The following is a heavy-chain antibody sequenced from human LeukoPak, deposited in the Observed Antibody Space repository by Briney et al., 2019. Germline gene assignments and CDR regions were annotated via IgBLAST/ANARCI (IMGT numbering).Heavy chain of an antibody. V-gene: IGHV3-13*01. CDR3: ARDLAVGATIAFDI. CDR2: IGTAGDT. D-gene: IGHD1-26*01. Sequence: GGSLRLSRATSGFTFSSYDMHWVRQATGKGLEWVSAIGTAGDTYYPGSVKGRFTISRENAKNSLYLQMNSLRAGDTAVYYCARDLAVGATIAFDIWGQGTMVTVSS. J-gene: IGHJ3*02. CDR1: GFTFSSYD.